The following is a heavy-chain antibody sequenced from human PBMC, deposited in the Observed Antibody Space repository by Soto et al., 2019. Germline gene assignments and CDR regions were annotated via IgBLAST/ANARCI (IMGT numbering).Heavy chain of an antibody. J-gene: IGHJ4*02. Sequence: GGSLRLSCAASGFTFSSYEMNWVRQAPGKGLEWVSYISSSGDSIYYADSVKGRFTISRDNAKMSLYLEINSLRAEDTAVYYCARAPFLTGYLDYWGQGTLVTVSS. CDR3: ARAPFLTGYLDY. CDR1: GFTFSSYE. V-gene: IGHV3-48*03. D-gene: IGHD3-9*01. CDR2: ISSSGDSI.